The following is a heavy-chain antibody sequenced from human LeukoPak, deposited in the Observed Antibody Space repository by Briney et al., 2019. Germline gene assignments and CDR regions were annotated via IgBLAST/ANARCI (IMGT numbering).Heavy chain of an antibody. D-gene: IGHD7-27*01. V-gene: IGHV4-59*01. Sequence: SETLSLTCTVSGGSISSYYWSWIRQPPGKGLEWIGYVYYSGSTNYNPSLKSRVTISVDTSKNQFSLKLSSVTAADTAVYYCARDINWGSNYFDYWGQGTLVTASS. CDR2: VYYSGST. CDR3: ARDINWGSNYFDY. J-gene: IGHJ4*02. CDR1: GGSISSYY.